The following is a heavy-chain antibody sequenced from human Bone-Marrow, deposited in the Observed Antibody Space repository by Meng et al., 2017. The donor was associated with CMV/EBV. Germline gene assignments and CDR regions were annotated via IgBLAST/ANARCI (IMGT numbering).Heavy chain of an antibody. CDR3: ARGLYDFWSGQYGMDV. CDR2: INHSGST. J-gene: IGHJ6*02. D-gene: IGHD3-3*01. Sequence: SETLSLTCAVYGGSFSGYDWSWIRQPPGKGLEWIGEINHSGSTNYNPSPKSRVTISVDTSKNQFSLKLSSVTAAETAVYYCARGLYDFWSGQYGMDVWGQGTTVTVSS. CDR1: GGSFSGYD. V-gene: IGHV4-34*01.